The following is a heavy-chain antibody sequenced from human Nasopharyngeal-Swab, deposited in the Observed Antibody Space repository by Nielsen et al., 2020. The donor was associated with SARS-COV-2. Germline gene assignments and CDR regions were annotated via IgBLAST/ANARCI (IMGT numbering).Heavy chain of an antibody. V-gene: IGHV1-2*04. CDR2: INPNSGST. Sequence: ASVKVSCKASGYTFTGYYMHWVRQAPGQGLEWMGWINPNSGSTNYAQKFQGWVTMTRDTSISTAYMELSRLRSDDTAVYYCARGVNWGSLDWFDPWGQGTLVTVSS. CDR3: ARGVNWGSLDWFDP. J-gene: IGHJ5*02. CDR1: GYTFTGYY. D-gene: IGHD7-27*01.